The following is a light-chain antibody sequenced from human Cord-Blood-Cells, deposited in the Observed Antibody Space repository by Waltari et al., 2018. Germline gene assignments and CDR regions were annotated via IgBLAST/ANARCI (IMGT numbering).Light chain of an antibody. CDR2: EVS. CDR1: NSDDGGYNF. J-gene: IGLJ1*01. Sequence: QSALTQPPSASGSPGQSVTISCTGTNSDDGGYNFVSWYQQNPGKAPKLMIYEVSKRPSGVPDRFSGSKSGNTASLTVSGLQAEDESDYYCSSYAGSNNSVFGTETKVTVL. V-gene: IGLV2-8*01. CDR3: SSYAGSNNSV.